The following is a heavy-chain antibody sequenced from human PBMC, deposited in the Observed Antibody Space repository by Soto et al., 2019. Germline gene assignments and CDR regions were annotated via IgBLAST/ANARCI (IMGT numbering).Heavy chain of an antibody. CDR2: IYYSGST. Sequence: SETLSLTCTVSGGSISSGDYYWIWIRHPPGKGLEWIGYIYYSGSTYYNPSLKSRVTIPVDTSKNQFSLKLSSVTAADTAVYYCARYYDSSGGDWFDPWGQGTLVTVSS. D-gene: IGHD3-22*01. J-gene: IGHJ5*02. V-gene: IGHV4-30-4*01. CDR1: GGSISSGDYY. CDR3: ARYYDSSGGDWFDP.